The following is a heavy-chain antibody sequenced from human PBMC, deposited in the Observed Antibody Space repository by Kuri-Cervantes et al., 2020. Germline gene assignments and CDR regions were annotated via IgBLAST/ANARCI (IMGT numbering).Heavy chain of an antibody. D-gene: IGHD2/OR15-2a*01. V-gene: IGHV3-30*18. CDR2: ILSGGSSK. J-gene: IGHJ6*02. CDR1: GFTLSNYG. Sequence: GESLKISWAGFGFTLSNYGIHWVRQAPGKGLEWVAFILSGGSSKYYADAVKGRFTIFRDNSKNTLYLQMNSLRAEDTAVYYCAKDARVYAAYYYGMDVWGQGTTVTVSS. CDR3: AKDARVYAAYYYGMDV.